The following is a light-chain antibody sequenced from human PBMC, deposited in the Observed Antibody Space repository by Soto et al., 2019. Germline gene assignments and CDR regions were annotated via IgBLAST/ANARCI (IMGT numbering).Light chain of an antibody. V-gene: IGKV3-15*01. CDR2: GAS. CDR3: QQYNNWPPLT. CDR1: QSVSNN. J-gene: IGKJ4*01. Sequence: EIVMTQSPATLSVSPGERATLSCRASQSVSNNLAWYQQKTGQAPRILIYGASTRATGIPARFSGSGSGTEFTLTISSLQSEDFAVYYCQQYNNWPPLTFGGGTKVEIK.